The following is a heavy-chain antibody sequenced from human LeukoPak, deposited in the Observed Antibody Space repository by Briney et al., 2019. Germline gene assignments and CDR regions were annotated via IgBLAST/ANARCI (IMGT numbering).Heavy chain of an antibody. Sequence: PGGSLRLSCTTSGFTFSHYALHWVRQAPGKGLQWVAVIWNDGSDKYYGDSVKGRFTISRDNSKKTVYLQLSSLGVEDTAVYYCAKDAERGFDFSNSLQSWGQGTLVTVSS. CDR3: AKDAERGFDFSNSLQS. D-gene: IGHD4-11*01. CDR1: GFTFSHYA. V-gene: IGHV3-33*06. CDR2: IWNDGSDK. J-gene: IGHJ4*02.